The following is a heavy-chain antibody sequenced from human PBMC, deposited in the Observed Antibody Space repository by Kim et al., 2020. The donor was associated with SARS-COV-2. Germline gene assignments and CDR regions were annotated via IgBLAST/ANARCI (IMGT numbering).Heavy chain of an antibody. Sequence: GGSLRLSCAASGFTFSSYWMSWVRQAPGKGLEWVANIKQDGSEKYYVDSVKGRFTISRDNAKNSLYLQMNSLRAEDTAVYYCAREGGPSSSWQTFDAFDIWGQGTMVTVSS. CDR1: GFTFSSYW. V-gene: IGHV3-7*03. D-gene: IGHD6-13*01. CDR3: AREGGPSSSWQTFDAFDI. CDR2: IKQDGSEK. J-gene: IGHJ3*02.